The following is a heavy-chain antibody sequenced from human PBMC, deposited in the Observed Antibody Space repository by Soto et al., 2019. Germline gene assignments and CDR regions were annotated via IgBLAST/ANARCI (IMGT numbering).Heavy chain of an antibody. J-gene: IGHJ6*02. V-gene: IGHV3-30*18. Sequence: QVQLVESGGGVVQPGRSLRLSCAASGFTFSSYGMHWVRQAPGKGLEWVAVISYDGSNKYYADSVKGRFTISRDNSKNPLYMQMNSLRAEDTAVYYCAKITTPGTSFLWFGESPYGMDVWGQGTTVTVSS. CDR2: ISYDGSNK. D-gene: IGHD3-10*01. CDR3: AKITTPGTSFLWFGESPYGMDV. CDR1: GFTFSSYG.